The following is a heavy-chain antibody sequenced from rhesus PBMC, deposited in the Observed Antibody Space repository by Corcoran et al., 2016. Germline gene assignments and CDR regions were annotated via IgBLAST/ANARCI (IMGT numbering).Heavy chain of an antibody. CDR3: VAGTKNRFDV. CDR1: GSTFTDYY. J-gene: IGHJ5-1*01. D-gene: IGHD1-14*01. V-gene: IGHV1-138*01. CDR2: INPKTGGT. Sequence: QVQLVQSGAEVKKPGSSVKVSCMASGSTFTDYYLHGALQAPGQGLEWMGEINPKTGGTNYAQKFQGRVTMTRDTSTSTAYMELSSLRSEDTAVYYCVAGTKNRFDVWGPGVLVTVSS.